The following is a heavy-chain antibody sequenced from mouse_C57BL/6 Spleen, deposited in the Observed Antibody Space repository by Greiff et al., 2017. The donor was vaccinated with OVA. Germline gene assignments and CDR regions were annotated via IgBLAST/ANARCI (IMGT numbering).Heavy chain of an antibody. CDR3: ARGRSGYPSHYAMDD. CDR1: GYAFSSSW. J-gene: IGHJ4*01. V-gene: IGHV1-82*01. D-gene: IGHD3-2*02. Sequence: VQLQQSGPELVKPGASVKISCKASGYAFSSSWMNWVKQRPGKGLEWIGRIYPGDGDTTYNGKFKGKATLAADKSSSTAYMHLSSLTSEDSAVYFCARGRSGYPSHYAMDDWGQGTSVTVSS. CDR2: IYPGDGDT.